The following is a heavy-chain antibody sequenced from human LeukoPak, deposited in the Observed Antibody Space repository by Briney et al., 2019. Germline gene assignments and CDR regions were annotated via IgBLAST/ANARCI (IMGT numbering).Heavy chain of an antibody. CDR3: ARGVDYYGV. CDR2: VNHSGIT. CDR1: GGSFSGYY. D-gene: IGHD3-10*01. V-gene: IGHV4-34*01. J-gene: IGHJ4*02. Sequence: SETLSLTCAVYGGSFSGYYWSWIRQPPGKGLEWIGEVNHSGITNYNPPLKSRVTISVDTSKNQFSLRLRSVTAADTAVYYCARGVDYYGVWGQGTLVTVSS.